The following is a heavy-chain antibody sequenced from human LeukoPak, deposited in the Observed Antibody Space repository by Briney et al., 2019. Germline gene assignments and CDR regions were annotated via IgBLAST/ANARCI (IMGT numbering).Heavy chain of an antibody. V-gene: IGHV4-39*07. CDR3: ARGGSWFDP. CDR1: GGSISSGSYY. J-gene: IGHJ5*02. Sequence: SETLSLTCTVSGGSISSGSYYWSWIRQPPGKGLVWIGSLYYSGSTYYNPSLKSRVTVLVDTSKNQFSLKLSSVTAADTAVYYCARGGSWFDPWGQGTLVTVSS. D-gene: IGHD2-15*01. CDR2: LYYSGST.